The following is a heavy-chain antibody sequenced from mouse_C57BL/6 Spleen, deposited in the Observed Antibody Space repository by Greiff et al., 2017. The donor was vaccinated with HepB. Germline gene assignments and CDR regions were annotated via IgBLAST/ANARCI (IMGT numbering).Heavy chain of an antibody. D-gene: IGHD1-1*01. Sequence: ESGPGLVKPSQSLSLTCSVTGYSITSGYYWNWIRQFPGNKLEWMGYISYDGSNNYNPSLKNRISITRDTSKNQFFLKLNSVTTEDTATYDCARIYYYGSSPFFDYWGQGTTLTVAS. CDR3: ARIYYYGSSPFFDY. CDR1: GYSITSGYY. J-gene: IGHJ2*01. V-gene: IGHV3-6*01. CDR2: ISYDGSN.